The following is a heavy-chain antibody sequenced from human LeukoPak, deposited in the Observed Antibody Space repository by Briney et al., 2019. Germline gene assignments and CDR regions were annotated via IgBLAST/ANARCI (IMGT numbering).Heavy chain of an antibody. CDR3: ARTGYDYVWGSSKDAFDI. D-gene: IGHD3-16*01. CDR2: IYYSGST. J-gene: IGHJ3*02. V-gene: IGHV4-59*01. CDR1: DGSISSYY. Sequence: SETLSLTCTVSDGSISSYYWSWIRQPPGKGLEWIGYIYYSGSTNYNPSLKSRVTISVDTSKNQFSLKLSSVTAADTAVYYCARTGYDYVWGSSKDAFDIWGQGTMVTVSS.